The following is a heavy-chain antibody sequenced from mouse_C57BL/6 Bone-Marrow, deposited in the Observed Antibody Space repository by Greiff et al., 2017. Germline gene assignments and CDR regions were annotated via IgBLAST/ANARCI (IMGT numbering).Heavy chain of an antibody. V-gene: IGHV1-20*01. J-gene: IGHJ1*03. CDR2: INPYNGDT. CDR1: GYSFTGYF. CDR3: ARRLTTVVAPGYFDV. Sequence: VQLKQSGPELVKPGDSVKISCKASGYSFTGYFMNWVMQSHGKSLEWIGRINPYNGDTFYNQKFKGKATLTVDKYSSTAPMELRSLTSEDSAFYYCARRLTTVVAPGYFDVWGTGTTVTVSS. D-gene: IGHD1-1*01.